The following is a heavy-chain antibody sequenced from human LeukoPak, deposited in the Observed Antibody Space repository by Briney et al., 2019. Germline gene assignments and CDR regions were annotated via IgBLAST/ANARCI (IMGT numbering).Heavy chain of an antibody. V-gene: IGHV1-3*03. Sequence: ASVKVSCKASASTFSTYAIHWVRQAPGQGLEWMGRIITGNGNTKYSQGFQDRVTITRDTSASTVYMEVRGLRSEDMAVYYCAREKYHRIGRFDRAYLDDWGQGTLVTVSS. CDR1: ASTFSTYA. CDR2: IITGNGNT. CDR3: AREKYHRIGRFDRAYLDD. D-gene: IGHD3-10*01. J-gene: IGHJ4*02.